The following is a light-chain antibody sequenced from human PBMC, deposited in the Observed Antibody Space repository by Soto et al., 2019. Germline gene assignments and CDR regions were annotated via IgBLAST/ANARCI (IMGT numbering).Light chain of an antibody. Sequence: EIVMTQSPATLSVSPGERATLSCRASQSVSSILAWYQQKPGQAPRLLIYGASTRATGIPARFSGSGSGTEFNLTISSLQSEDFAVYYCQQYINWPRTFGQGTKVEIK. CDR2: GAS. CDR1: QSVSSI. V-gene: IGKV3-15*01. J-gene: IGKJ1*01. CDR3: QQYINWPRT.